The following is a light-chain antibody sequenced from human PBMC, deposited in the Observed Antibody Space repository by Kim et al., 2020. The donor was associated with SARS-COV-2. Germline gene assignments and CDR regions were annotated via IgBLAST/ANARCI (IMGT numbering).Light chain of an antibody. V-gene: IGLV3-19*01. Sequence: SSELTQDPAVSVALGQTVRFTCQGDSLRSYYASWYQQKPGQAPVLVIYGKNNRPSGIPDRFSGSSSGNTASLTITGAQAEDEADYYCNSRDSSGNHPFGGGTQLTVL. CDR2: GKN. CDR3: NSRDSSGNHP. J-gene: IGLJ2*01. CDR1: SLRSYY.